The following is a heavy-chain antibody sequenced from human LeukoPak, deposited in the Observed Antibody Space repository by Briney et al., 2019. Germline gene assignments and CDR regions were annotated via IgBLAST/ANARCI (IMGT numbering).Heavy chain of an antibody. CDR2: INPSGGST. CDR3: ARWRTTYLDY. V-gene: IGHV1-46*01. Sequence: ASVKVSCKASGYTFTNYYIHWVRQAPGQGLEWMGIINPSGGSTNYAQKFQGRVTMTTDTSTIPVYMEVSSLRSEDTAVYYCARWRTTYLDYWGQGTLVTVSS. D-gene: IGHD1/OR15-1a*01. CDR1: GYTFTNYY. J-gene: IGHJ4*02.